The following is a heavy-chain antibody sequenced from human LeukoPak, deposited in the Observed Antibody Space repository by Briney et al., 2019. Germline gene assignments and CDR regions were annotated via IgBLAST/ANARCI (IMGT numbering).Heavy chain of an antibody. V-gene: IGHV3-23*01. CDR1: GFTSSKYG. CDR2: ISGSGGSS. D-gene: IGHD4-17*01. J-gene: IGHJ4*02. Sequence: GGSLRLSCAGNGFTSSKYGMSWVRQAPGKGLEWVSSISGSGGSSYYAGSVKGRFTISRDNSKNTLYLQMNSLRAEDTAVYYCAKDVVSTWESVTTYYFDYWGQGTLVTVSS. CDR3: AKDVVSTWESVTTYYFDY.